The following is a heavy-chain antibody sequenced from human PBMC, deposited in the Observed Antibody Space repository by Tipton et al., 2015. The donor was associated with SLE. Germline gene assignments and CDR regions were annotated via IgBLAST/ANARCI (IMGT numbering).Heavy chain of an antibody. D-gene: IGHD6-6*01. CDR1: GGSISSSY. CDR2: NYYNGGT. Sequence: LRLSCTVSGGSISSSYWSWIRQPPGKSLEWIGFNYYNGGTNYNPSLESRLTISVDTSKKQFSLNLSSVTAADTAMYYCARSRYSSSSYYYYYMDVWGKGTTVTVSS. CDR3: ARSRYSSSSYYYYYMDV. V-gene: IGHV4-59*08. J-gene: IGHJ6*03.